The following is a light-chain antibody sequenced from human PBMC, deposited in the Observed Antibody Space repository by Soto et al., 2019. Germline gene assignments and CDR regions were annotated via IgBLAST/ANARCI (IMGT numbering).Light chain of an antibody. CDR3: SSYAGSNNNYV. V-gene: IGLV2-8*01. Sequence: SALTQPPSASGSPGQSVTISCTGTSSDFGGYNYVSWYQQHPGKAPKLMIYEVSNRPSGVPDRFSGSKSGNTASLTVSGLQAEDEADYYCSSYAGSNNNYVFGTGTKVTVL. CDR1: SSDFGGYNY. CDR2: EVS. J-gene: IGLJ1*01.